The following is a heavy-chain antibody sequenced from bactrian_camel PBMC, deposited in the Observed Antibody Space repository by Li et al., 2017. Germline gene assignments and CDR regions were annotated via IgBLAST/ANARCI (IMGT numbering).Heavy chain of an antibody. Sequence: VQLVESGGGLVQPGGSLRPSCAASGSTFSSYFMSWVRQAPGKGLEWVSIIYSDGTDAYYTDSVKGRFTISRDNAENTVYLQMSSLKSEDTTLYYCVTHVDSSWLNLAYWGQ. J-gene: IGHJ4*01. CDR1: GSTFSSYF. CDR3: VTHVDSSWLNLAY. CDR2: IYSDGTDA. V-gene: IGHV3S6*01. D-gene: IGHD6*01.